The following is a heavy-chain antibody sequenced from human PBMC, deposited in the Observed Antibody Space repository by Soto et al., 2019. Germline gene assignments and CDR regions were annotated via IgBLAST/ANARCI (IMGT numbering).Heavy chain of an antibody. CDR1: GGSISSYY. CDR3: SREQRFPGWYYDY. Sequence: SETLSLACTVSGGSISSYYWSWIRQPAGKGLEWIGRIYTSGSTNYNPSLKSRVTMSVDTSKNQFSLKLSSVTAADTAVYYCSREQRFPGWYYDYRGQGILVTAPQ. V-gene: IGHV4-4*07. D-gene: IGHD6-19*01. CDR2: IYTSGST. J-gene: IGHJ4*02.